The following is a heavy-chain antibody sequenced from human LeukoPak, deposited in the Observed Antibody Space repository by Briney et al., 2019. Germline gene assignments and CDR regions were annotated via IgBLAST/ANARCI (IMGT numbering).Heavy chain of an antibody. CDR1: GFTFSDTW. V-gene: IGHV3-74*01. Sequence: GGSLRLSCAASGFTFSDTWMHWVRQAPGEGLVWVSRIRSDGSDTRYAESVKGRFTISRDNAKNTLFLQMNRLRPEDAAVYYCAKAPVTTCRGAYCYPFDYWGQGTLVTVSS. CDR2: IRSDGSDT. D-gene: IGHD2-21*01. J-gene: IGHJ4*02. CDR3: AKAPVTTCRGAYCYPFDY.